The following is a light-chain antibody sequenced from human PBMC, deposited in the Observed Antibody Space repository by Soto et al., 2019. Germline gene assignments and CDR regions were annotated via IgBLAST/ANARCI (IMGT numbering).Light chain of an antibody. J-gene: IGKJ4*01. Sequence: PGERATLSCRASQSVSSFLAWYQQKPGQAPRLLIYDASNRATGIPARFSGSGSGTDFTLTITSLEPEDFAVYYCQHRSNWPLTLGGGTKVDIK. CDR3: QHRSNWPLT. CDR2: DAS. CDR1: QSVSSF. V-gene: IGKV3-11*01.